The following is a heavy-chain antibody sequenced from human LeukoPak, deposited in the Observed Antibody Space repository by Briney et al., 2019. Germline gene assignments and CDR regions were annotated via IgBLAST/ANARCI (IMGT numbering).Heavy chain of an antibody. J-gene: IGHJ6*03. CDR2: INHSGST. D-gene: IGHD5-18*01. CDR1: GGSFSGYY. Sequence: SETLSLTCAVYGGSFSGYYWSWIRQPPGKGLEWIGEINHSGSTNYNPSLKSRVTISVDTSKNQFSLKLSSVTAADTAVYYCARGGEYSYGYKAYLYMDVWGKGTTVTASS. V-gene: IGHV4-34*01. CDR3: ARGGEYSYGYKAYLYMDV.